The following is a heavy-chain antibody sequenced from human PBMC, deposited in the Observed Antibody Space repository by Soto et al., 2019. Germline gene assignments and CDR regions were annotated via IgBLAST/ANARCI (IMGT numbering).Heavy chain of an antibody. J-gene: IGHJ6*02. D-gene: IGHD5-12*01. CDR2: ISGSGGST. Sequence: WGSLLLSCAASGFTFSSYAMSWVRQAPGKGLEWVSAISGSGGSTYYADSVKGRFTISRDNSKNTLYLQMNSLRAEDTAVYYCAKEMAKIIEGMDVWGQGTTVTVSS. CDR3: AKEMAKIIEGMDV. CDR1: GFTFSSYA. V-gene: IGHV3-23*01.